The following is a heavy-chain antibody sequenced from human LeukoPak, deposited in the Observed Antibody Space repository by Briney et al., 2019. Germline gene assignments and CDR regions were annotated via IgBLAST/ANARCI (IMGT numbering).Heavy chain of an antibody. D-gene: IGHD2-2*01. Sequence: GGSLRLSCAASGFTFSSCWMHWVRQAPGKGLVWVSRINSDGSSTSYADSVKGRFTISRDDAKNTLYLQMNSLRAEDTAVYYCASCGRYCSSTSCLDYWGQGTLVTVSS. CDR2: INSDGSST. CDR1: GFTFSSCW. V-gene: IGHV3-74*01. J-gene: IGHJ4*02. CDR3: ASCGRYCSSTSCLDY.